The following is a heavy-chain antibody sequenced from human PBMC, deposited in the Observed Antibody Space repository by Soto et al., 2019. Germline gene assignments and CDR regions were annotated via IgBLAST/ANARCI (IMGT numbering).Heavy chain of an antibody. Sequence: QVHLVQSGAEVKKPGASVKVSCKGSGYAFTTYGITWVRQAPGQGLEWMGWISAHNGNTNYAQKLQGRVTVTRDTSTSTAYMELRSLRSDDTAVYDCARGSDGDYWGQGALVTVSS. CDR1: GYAFTTYG. CDR3: ARGSDGDY. V-gene: IGHV1-18*01. CDR2: ISAHNGNT. J-gene: IGHJ4*02. D-gene: IGHD3-3*01.